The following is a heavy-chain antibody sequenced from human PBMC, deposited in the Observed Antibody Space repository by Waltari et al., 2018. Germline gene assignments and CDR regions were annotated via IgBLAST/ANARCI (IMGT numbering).Heavy chain of an antibody. J-gene: IGHJ2*01. V-gene: IGHV4-39*01. Sequence: QLQLQESGPGLLKPSETLPLTCTVPGGSISSSVYYWGWIRQPPGKGLEWIGAISYSGSTYYNPSLKSRVTISVDTSKKQFSLKLTSVTAADTAVYYCARIYSYGNWYFDLWGRGTLVTVSS. CDR1: GGSISSSVYY. CDR3: ARIYSYGNWYFDL. D-gene: IGHD5-18*01. CDR2: ISYSGST.